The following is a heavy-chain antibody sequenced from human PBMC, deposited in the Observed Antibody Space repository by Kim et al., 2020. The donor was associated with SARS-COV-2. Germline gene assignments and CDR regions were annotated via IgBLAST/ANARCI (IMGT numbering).Heavy chain of an antibody. CDR2: IKQDGSEK. Sequence: GGSLRLSCAASGFTFSSYWMSWVRQAPGKGLEWVANIKQDGSEKYYVDSVKGRFTISRDNAKNSLYLQMNSLRAEDTAVYYCARSLHVGIQLWSDGTGYYFDYWGQGTLVTVSS. CDR3: ARSLHVGIQLWSDGTGYYFDY. V-gene: IGHV3-7*03. J-gene: IGHJ4*02. CDR1: GFTFSSYW. D-gene: IGHD5-18*01.